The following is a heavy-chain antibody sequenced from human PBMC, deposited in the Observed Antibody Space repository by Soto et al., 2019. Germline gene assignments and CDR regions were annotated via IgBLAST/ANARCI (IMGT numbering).Heavy chain of an antibody. CDR3: VRAIGHYGMDV. D-gene: IGHD3-22*01. J-gene: IGHJ6*02. Sequence: LRLSCVASGFIFSNCWMHWVRQAPGMGLVWVSHINSDGSSTTYADSVKGRFTISRDNAKNTLYLQMNSLRAEDTAVYYCVRAIGHYGMDVWGRGATVTVSS. V-gene: IGHV3-74*01. CDR2: INSDGSST. CDR1: GFIFSNCW.